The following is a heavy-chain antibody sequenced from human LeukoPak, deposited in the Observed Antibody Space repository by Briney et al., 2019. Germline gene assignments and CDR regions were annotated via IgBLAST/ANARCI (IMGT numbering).Heavy chain of an antibody. CDR1: GFTVNSNY. CDR2: LYSGGST. D-gene: IGHD5-18*01. Sequence: GGSLRLSCAVSGFTVNSNYMSWVRQAPGKGLEWVSVLYSGGSTYYADSVKGRFTISRDNSKNTVSLQMDSLRAEDTAVYFCARDRFSYGFGYYGMDVWGQGTTVTVSS. J-gene: IGHJ6*02. CDR3: ARDRFSYGFGYYGMDV. V-gene: IGHV3-53*05.